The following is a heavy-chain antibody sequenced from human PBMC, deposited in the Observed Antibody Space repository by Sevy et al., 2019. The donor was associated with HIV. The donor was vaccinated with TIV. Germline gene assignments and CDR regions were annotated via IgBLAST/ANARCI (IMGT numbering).Heavy chain of an antibody. CDR3: ARDLPPSATTVAHFDY. Sequence: GGSLRLSCTASGFIFSSYEMNWVRQAPGKGLEWVSYITNSGSSIYYSDSVRGRFTVSRDNAKNSLYLQMKSLRAEDTAVYYCARDLPPSATTVAHFDYWGRGTLVTVSS. CDR2: ITNSGSSI. V-gene: IGHV3-48*03. CDR1: GFIFSSYE. J-gene: IGHJ4*02. D-gene: IGHD4-17*01.